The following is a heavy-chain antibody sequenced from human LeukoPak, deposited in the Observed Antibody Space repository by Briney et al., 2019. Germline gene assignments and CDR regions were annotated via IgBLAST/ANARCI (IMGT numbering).Heavy chain of an antibody. V-gene: IGHV3-7*01. Sequence: PGGSLRLSCAASGFTFSSYWMSWVRQAPGKGLEWVANIKQGGSEKYYLDSVKGRFTISRDNAENSLCLQMNSLRAEDTAVYYCARGVVVVPAAIYTYWGQGTLVTVSS. CDR3: ARGVVVVPAAIYTY. CDR2: IKQGGSEK. CDR1: GFTFSSYW. J-gene: IGHJ4*02. D-gene: IGHD2-2*02.